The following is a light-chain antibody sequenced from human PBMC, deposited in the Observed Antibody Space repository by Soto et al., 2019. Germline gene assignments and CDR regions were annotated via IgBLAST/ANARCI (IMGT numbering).Light chain of an antibody. J-gene: IGKJ2*01. CDR1: QSISSN. V-gene: IGKV3-15*01. CDR3: QQYNNWRPYT. CDR2: GAS. Sequence: EIVMTQSPATLSVSPGERATLSCRASQSISSNLAWYQRRPGQAPRLLIYGASARATGIPARFSGSGSGTEFTLTISSLQSEDFAVYYCQQYNNWRPYTFGQGTKVEIQ.